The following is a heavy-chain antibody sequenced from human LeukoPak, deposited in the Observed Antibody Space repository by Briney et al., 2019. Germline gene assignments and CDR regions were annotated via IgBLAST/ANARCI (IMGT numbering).Heavy chain of an antibody. J-gene: IGHJ4*02. D-gene: IGHD6-13*01. CDR2: INHSGST. V-gene: IGHV4-34*01. Sequence: PGGSLRLSCAASGFTFSSYEMNWIRQPPGKGLEWIGEINHSGSTNYNPSLKSRVTISVDTSKNQFSLKLSSVTAADTAVYHCARHPRDKRQKGSRWQQRYYFDYWGQGTLVTVSS. CDR3: ARHPRDKRQKGSRWQQRYYFDY. CDR1: GFTFSSYE.